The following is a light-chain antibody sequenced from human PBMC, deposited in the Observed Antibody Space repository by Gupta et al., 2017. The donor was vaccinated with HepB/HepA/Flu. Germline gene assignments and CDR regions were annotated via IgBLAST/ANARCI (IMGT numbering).Light chain of an antibody. CDR2: WAY. V-gene: IGKV4-1*01. J-gene: IGKJ1*01. Sequence: DIVMTPSPDFLTVSLCARFTINCKSSRSVFFNSGIKDFLAWYQKKAGQPPKLLLYWAYMRNSGVPDRCSGSGSGTDVTLTIRGRQAEEAAVYYCQQYYNTPPTFGQGTKVEIK. CDR3: QQYYNTPPT. CDR1: RSVFFNSGIKDF.